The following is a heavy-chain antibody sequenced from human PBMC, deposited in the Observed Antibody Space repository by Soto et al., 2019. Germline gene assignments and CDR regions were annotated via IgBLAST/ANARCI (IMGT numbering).Heavy chain of an antibody. Sequence: GGSLRLSCSISGFTSGNYAMNWVRQAPGKGLEWLSVISGSGLIAYYADSVKGRFTVSSDKPKSTVVLQLTNLTLEDTAIYYWAEAGKIWVPFRWGQGTLVTVSS. CDR3: AEAGKIWVPFR. CDR1: GFTSGNYA. CDR2: ISGSGLIA. D-gene: IGHD1-1*01. J-gene: IGHJ4*02. V-gene: IGHV3-23*01.